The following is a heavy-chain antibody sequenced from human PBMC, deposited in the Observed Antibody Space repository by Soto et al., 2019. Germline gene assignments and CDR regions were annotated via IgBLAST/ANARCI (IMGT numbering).Heavy chain of an antibody. D-gene: IGHD4-17*01. CDR2: IIPIFGTA. CDR3: ARSMTTVVTPRYWYFDL. J-gene: IGHJ2*01. V-gene: IGHV1-69*12. Sequence: QVQLVQSGAEVKKPGSSVKVSCKASGGTFSSYAISWVRQAPGQGLEWMGGIIPIFGTANYAQKFQGRVTITADESTSTAYMELSSLRSEDTAVYYCARSMTTVVTPRYWYFDLWGRGTLVTVSS. CDR1: GGTFSSYA.